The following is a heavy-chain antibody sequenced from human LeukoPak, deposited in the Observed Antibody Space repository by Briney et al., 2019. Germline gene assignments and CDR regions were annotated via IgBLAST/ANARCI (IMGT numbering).Heavy chain of an antibody. CDR2: IKQDGSEK. CDR3: ARDLWFGELLADY. Sequence: PGGSLRLSCAASGFTFSSYWMSWVRQAPGKGLEWVANIKQDGSEKYYVDSVKGRFTISRDNAKNSLYLQMNSLRAEDTAVYYCARDLWFGELLADYWGQGTLDTVSS. D-gene: IGHD3-10*01. J-gene: IGHJ4*02. CDR1: GFTFSSYW. V-gene: IGHV3-7*01.